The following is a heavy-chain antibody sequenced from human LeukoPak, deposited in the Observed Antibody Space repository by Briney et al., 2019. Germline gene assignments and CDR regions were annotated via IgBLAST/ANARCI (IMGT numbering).Heavy chain of an antibody. CDR2: ISGSGGST. J-gene: IGHJ4*02. D-gene: IGHD6-13*01. CDR1: GFTFSSYA. Sequence: GGSLRLSCAASGFTFSSYAMSWVRQAPGKGLEWVSAISGSGGSTYYADSVKGRFTISRDNSKNTLYLQMNSLRAEDTAVYYCAARPLHGYSSSWYDYWGQGTLVTVSS. CDR3: AARPLHGYSSSWYDY. V-gene: IGHV3-23*01.